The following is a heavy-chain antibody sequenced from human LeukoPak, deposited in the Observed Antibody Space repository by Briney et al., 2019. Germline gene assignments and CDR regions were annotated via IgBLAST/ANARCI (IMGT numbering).Heavy chain of an antibody. V-gene: IGHV3-49*04. CDR3: TRCSSSWGCWFDP. J-gene: IGHJ5*02. Sequence: PGGSLRLSCTASGFTFGDYAMSWVRQAPGKGLEWVGFIRSKAYGGTTEYAASVKGRFTISRDDSKSIAYLQMNSLKTEDTAVYDCTRCSSSWGCWFDPWGQGALVTVSS. CDR2: IRSKAYGGTT. CDR1: GFTFGDYA. D-gene: IGHD6-13*01.